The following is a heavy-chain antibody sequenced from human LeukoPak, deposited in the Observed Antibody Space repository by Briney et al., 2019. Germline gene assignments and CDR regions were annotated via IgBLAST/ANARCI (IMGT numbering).Heavy chain of an antibody. V-gene: IGHV4-31*03. CDR1: GGSINSGAYY. Sequence: SQTLFLTCTVSGGSINSGAYYWHWIRQHPGKGLEWIGYIYYTGSTFYNPSLKSRITMSVDTSKNQFSLNLSSVTAADTAVYSCARGTADMVRGVIIPLYFDYWGQGTLVTVSS. D-gene: IGHD3-10*01. CDR2: IYYTGST. J-gene: IGHJ4*02. CDR3: ARGTADMVRGVIIPLYFDY.